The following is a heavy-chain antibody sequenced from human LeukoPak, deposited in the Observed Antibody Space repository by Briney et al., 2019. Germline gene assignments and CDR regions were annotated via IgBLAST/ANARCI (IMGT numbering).Heavy chain of an antibody. V-gene: IGHV4-59*01. CDR1: GGSITTYY. CDR3: ARGFRGDNFDY. D-gene: IGHD7-27*01. J-gene: IGHJ4*02. Sequence: SETLSLTCNVSGGSITTYYWSWIRQPPGKGLEWIGDIYYSGSTNYNASLKSRVTISVDTSKSQFSLKLSSVTPSDTAVYFCARGFRGDNFDYWGQGTLVTVSS. CDR2: IYYSGST.